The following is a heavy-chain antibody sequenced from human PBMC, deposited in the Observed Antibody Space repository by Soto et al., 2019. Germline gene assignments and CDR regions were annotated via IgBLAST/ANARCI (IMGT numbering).Heavy chain of an antibody. D-gene: IGHD3-22*01. CDR2: IYYSGST. Sequence: PSETLSLTCTVSGGSISSGGYYWSWIRQHPGKGLEWIGYIYYSGSTYYNPSLKSRVTISVDTSKNQFSLKLSSVTAADTAVYYCARKPQEDSSGYYYDPYFDYWGQGTLVTVSS. V-gene: IGHV4-31*03. CDR3: ARKPQEDSSGYYYDPYFDY. CDR1: GGSISSGGYY. J-gene: IGHJ4*02.